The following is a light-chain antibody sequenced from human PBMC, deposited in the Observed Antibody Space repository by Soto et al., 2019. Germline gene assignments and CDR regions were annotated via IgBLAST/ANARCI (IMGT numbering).Light chain of an antibody. Sequence: QSVVTQPASVSGSPGQSVTISCSGSDIGNYNLVSWYQHLPGRAPKLLIFEVTLRPSGTSDRFSGSKSASTASLTISGLQAEDEGDYYCASYAGSRTYVFGSGTKLTVL. J-gene: IGLJ1*01. V-gene: IGLV2-23*02. CDR1: SDIGNYNL. CDR2: EVT. CDR3: ASYAGSRTYV.